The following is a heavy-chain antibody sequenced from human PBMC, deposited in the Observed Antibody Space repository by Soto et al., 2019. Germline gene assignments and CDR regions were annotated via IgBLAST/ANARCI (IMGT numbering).Heavy chain of an antibody. CDR3: ARGPPRWTTWTNYYYYYYMDV. D-gene: IGHD2-15*01. V-gene: IGHV4-34*01. CDR2: IIHSGSA. Sequence: SETLSLTCAVYGGSLSGYYWSWVRQPPGKGLEWIGEITPGLKGLEWIGEIIHSGSANYNPSLKSRITINPDTSKNEFSLKLSSVTAADTAGYYWARGPPRWTTWTNYYYYYYMDVWGKGTTVTVSS. J-gene: IGHJ6*03. CDR1: GGSLSGYY.